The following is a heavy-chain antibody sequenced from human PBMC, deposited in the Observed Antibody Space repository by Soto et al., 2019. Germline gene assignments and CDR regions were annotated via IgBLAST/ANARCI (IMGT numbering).Heavy chain of an antibody. J-gene: IGHJ4*01. V-gene: IGHV6-1*01. CDR3: ARGEQYSGRIFDY. CDR1: GDSVSSNSAG. CDR2: TYYRSKWYY. D-gene: IGHD1-26*01. Sequence: QVQLQQSGPGLVKPSQTLSLTCAITGDSVSSNSAGWSWVRQSPSRGLEWLGRTYYRSKWYYEYAGSVRGRITINPDTSKNQHSLQLNSVTPEDTAVYFCARGEQYSGRIFDYWGQGTLVTVSS.